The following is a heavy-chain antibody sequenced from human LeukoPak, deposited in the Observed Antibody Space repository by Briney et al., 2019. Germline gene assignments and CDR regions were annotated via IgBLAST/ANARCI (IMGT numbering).Heavy chain of an antibody. V-gene: IGHV4-4*09. CDR3: ARHGSVRSPLGP. CDR2: IYATGST. J-gene: IGHJ5*02. D-gene: IGHD3-10*01. Sequence: PSETLSLTCTVSGGSISSYYWSWIRQPPGKGLEWIGYIYATGSTNYNPSLKSRVTISVDTSKTQFSLNLRSVTAADTAVYYCARHGSVRSPLGPWGQGTLVTVSS. CDR1: GGSISSYY.